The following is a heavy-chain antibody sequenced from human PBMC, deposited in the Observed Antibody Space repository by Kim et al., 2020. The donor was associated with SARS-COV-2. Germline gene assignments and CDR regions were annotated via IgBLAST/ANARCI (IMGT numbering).Heavy chain of an antibody. CDR1: GGSFSGYY. D-gene: IGHD3-10*01. Sequence: SETLSLTCAVYGGSFSGYYWSWIRQPPGKGLEWIGEINHSGSTNYNPSLKSRVTISVDTSKNQFSLKLSSVTAADTAVYYCARRRIIRGSSSGSYRFDYWGQGTLVTVSS. CDR2: INHSGST. J-gene: IGHJ4*02. CDR3: ARRRIIRGSSSGSYRFDY. V-gene: IGHV4-34*01.